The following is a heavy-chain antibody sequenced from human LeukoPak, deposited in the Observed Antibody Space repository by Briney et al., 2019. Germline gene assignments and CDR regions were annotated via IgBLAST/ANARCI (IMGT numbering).Heavy chain of an antibody. V-gene: IGHV3-23*01. D-gene: IGHD5-12*01. J-gene: IGHJ4*02. CDR2: VSGSGGST. CDR3: AKDLDIVATITGN. CDR1: GFTLSSYL. Sequence: GGSLRLSCAASGFTLSSYLMSWVRQAPGKGLEWVSGVSGSGGSTYYADSVKGRFTISRDNSKNTLYLQMNSLRAEDTAVYYCAKDLDIVATITGNWGQGTLVTVSS.